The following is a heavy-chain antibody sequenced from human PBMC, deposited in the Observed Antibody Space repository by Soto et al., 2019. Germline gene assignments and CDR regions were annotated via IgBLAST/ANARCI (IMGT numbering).Heavy chain of an antibody. CDR2: ISAYNGNT. CDR3: ARERAIAAAGTVDD. D-gene: IGHD6-13*01. Sequence: ASVKVSCKASGYTFTSYGISWVRQAPGQGLEWMGWISAYNGNTNYAQKLQGRVTMTTDTSTSTAYMELRSLRSDDTAVYYCARERAIAAAGTVDDWGQGTLVNVSS. CDR1: GYTFTSYG. V-gene: IGHV1-18*01. J-gene: IGHJ4*02.